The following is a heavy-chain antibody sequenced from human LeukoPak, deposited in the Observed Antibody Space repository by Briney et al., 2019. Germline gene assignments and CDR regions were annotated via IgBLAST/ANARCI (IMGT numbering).Heavy chain of an antibody. CDR1: GYTFTSYD. D-gene: IGHD1-26*01. CDR3: ARGPIDPKSGGYPYYCFDY. J-gene: IGHJ4*02. CDR2: MNANSGDT. Sequence: ASVKVSCKASGYTFTSYDINWVRQATGQGLEWMAWMNANSGDTGYAQKFQGRVTMTRDTSISTAYMELSSLRSEDTAVFYCARGPIDPKSGGYPYYCFDYWGQGTLVTVSS. V-gene: IGHV1-8*01.